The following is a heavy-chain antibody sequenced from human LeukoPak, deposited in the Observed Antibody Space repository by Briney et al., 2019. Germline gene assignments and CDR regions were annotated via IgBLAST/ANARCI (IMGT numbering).Heavy chain of an antibody. CDR1: GGSISSSSYY. CDR3: ARDSGYDRYNWFDP. CDR2: IYYSGST. V-gene: IGHV4-39*07. D-gene: IGHD5-12*01. J-gene: IGHJ5*02. Sequence: PSETLSLTCTVSGGSISSSSYYWGWIRQPPGKGLEWIGSIYYSGSTYYNPSLKSRVTISVDTSKNQFSLKLSSVTAADTAVYYCARDSGYDRYNWFDPWGQGTLVTVSS.